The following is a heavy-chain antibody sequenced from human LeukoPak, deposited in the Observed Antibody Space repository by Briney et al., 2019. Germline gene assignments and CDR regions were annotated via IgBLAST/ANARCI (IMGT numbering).Heavy chain of an antibody. CDR3: ARGDSSVSSSSCSV. CDR2: IYYRGST. D-gene: IGHD2-2*01. Sequence: NPSETLSLTCTVSGGSISSSSYYWGWIRQPPGKGLEWIGSIYYRGSTYYNPSLKSRVTISIDKPKNQFSLKLSSVTAADTAIYYCARGDSSVSSSSCSVWGQGILVTVSA. V-gene: IGHV4-39*07. CDR1: GGSISSSSYY. J-gene: IGHJ4*02.